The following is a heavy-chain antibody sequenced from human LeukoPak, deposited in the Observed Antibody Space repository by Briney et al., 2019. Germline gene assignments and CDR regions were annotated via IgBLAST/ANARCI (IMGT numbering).Heavy chain of an antibody. J-gene: IGHJ4*02. CDR1: GFTFSSYG. V-gene: IGHV3-30*18. CDR3: AKDPDPKLPSGYFDY. Sequence: PGRSLRLSCAASGFTFSSYGMHWVRQAPGKGLEWVAVISHDGGNKYYADSVKGRFTISRDNSKNTLYLQMNSLRAEDTAVYYCAKDPDPKLPSGYFDYWGQGTLVTVPS. CDR2: ISHDGGNK. D-gene: IGHD2-15*01.